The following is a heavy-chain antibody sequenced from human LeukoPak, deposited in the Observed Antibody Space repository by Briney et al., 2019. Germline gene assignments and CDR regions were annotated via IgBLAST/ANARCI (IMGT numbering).Heavy chain of an antibody. V-gene: IGHV4-39*07. CDR1: GGSISSSHYY. CDR3: ARGRTYSSSWYHAFSHSFDY. D-gene: IGHD6-13*01. J-gene: IGHJ4*02. CDR2: IYYSGST. Sequence: SSETLSLTCTVSGGSISSSHYYWDWIRQPPGKGLEWIGNIYYSGSTYYNPSLKSRVTISVDTSKNQFSLKLSSVTAADTAVYYCARGRTYSSSWYHAFSHSFDYWGQGTLVTVSS.